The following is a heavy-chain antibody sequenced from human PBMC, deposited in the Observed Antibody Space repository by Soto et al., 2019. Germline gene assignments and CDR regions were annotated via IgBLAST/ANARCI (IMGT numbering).Heavy chain of an antibody. J-gene: IGHJ6*02. CDR2: ILYDGSNK. CDR3: ARDRRDGGGGNCDSKNYYYYGMDV. D-gene: IGHD2-15*01. Sequence: QVQLVESGGGVVQPGRSLRLSCAASGFTFSSYGIHWVRQAPGKGLEWVAIILYDGSNKYYADSVKGRFTISRDNSKNTLFLQMNSVRAEDTAVYYCARDRRDGGGGNCDSKNYYYYGMDVWGQGTTVTVSS. CDR1: GFTFSSYG. V-gene: IGHV3-30*03.